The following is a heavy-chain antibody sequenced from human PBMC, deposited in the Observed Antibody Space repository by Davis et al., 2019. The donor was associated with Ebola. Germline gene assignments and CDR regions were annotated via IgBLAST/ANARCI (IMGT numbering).Heavy chain of an antibody. CDR3: ARGSSKAYYYYGMDV. CDR1: GYTFTSYA. Sequence: AASVKVSCKASGYTFTSYAMHWVHQAPGQRLEWMGWINAGNGNTKYSQKFQGRVTITRETSASTAYMELSSLRSEDTAVYYCARGSSKAYYYYGMDVWGQGTTVTVSS. D-gene: IGHD6-6*01. CDR2: INAGNGNT. J-gene: IGHJ6*02. V-gene: IGHV1-3*01.